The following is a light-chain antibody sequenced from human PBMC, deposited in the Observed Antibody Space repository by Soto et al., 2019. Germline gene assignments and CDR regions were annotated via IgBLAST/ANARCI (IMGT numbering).Light chain of an antibody. CDR1: QSISSW. V-gene: IGKV1-5*03. Sequence: DIQMTQSPSTLSASVGDRVTITCRASQSISSWLAWYQLKPAKAPKLLIYRASSLESGVPSRFSGSGSGTEFTLTISSLQPDDFATYYCQQYHSYPWTFGQGTKVDI. CDR3: QQYHSYPWT. CDR2: RAS. J-gene: IGKJ1*01.